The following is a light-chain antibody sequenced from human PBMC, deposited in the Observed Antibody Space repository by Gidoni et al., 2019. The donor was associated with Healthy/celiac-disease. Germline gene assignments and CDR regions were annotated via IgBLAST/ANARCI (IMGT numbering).Light chain of an antibody. V-gene: IGLV2-14*01. CDR3: SSYTSSSTLV. J-gene: IGLJ2*01. Sequence: QSALTQPASGSGSPGQSITISCTGTRSDVGGYNYVSWYQQHPGKAPKLMIYEVSNRPSGVSNRFSGSKSGNTASLTISGLQAEDEADYYCSSYTSSSTLVFGGGTKLTVL. CDR1: RSDVGGYNY. CDR2: EVS.